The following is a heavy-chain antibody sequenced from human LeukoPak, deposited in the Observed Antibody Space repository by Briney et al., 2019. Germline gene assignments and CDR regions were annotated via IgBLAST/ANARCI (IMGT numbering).Heavy chain of an antibody. V-gene: IGHV1-3*04. CDR2: INTGNGNT. D-gene: IGHD3-22*01. Sequence: ASVKVSCKTSGYTFTNYGMHWVRQAPRQSLEWMGWINTGNGNTKSSQKFQDRVALTRDTSASTAYMELNSLSSEDTAVYYCARVPLHDASGRYYPHWGQGTLVTVSS. J-gene: IGHJ1*01. CDR1: GYTFTNYG. CDR3: ARVPLHDASGRYYPH.